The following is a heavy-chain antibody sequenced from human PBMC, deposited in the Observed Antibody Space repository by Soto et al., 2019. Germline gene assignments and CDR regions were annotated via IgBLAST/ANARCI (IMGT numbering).Heavy chain of an antibody. D-gene: IGHD3-10*01. V-gene: IGHV3-30*18. CDR1: GFTFSSYG. Sequence: QVQLVESGGGVVQPGRSLRLSCAASGFTFSSYGIHWVRQAPGKGLEWVAVISYDGSNQYYADSVKGRFTISRDNSKNTLYLQMNSLRAEDTAVYYCAKDQLRGVRGVITYYYGMDVWGQGTTVTVSS. CDR2: ISYDGSNQ. J-gene: IGHJ6*02. CDR3: AKDQLRGVRGVITYYYGMDV.